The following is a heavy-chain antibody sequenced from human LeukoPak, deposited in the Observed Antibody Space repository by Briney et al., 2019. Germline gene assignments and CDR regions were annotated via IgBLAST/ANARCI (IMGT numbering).Heavy chain of an antibody. J-gene: IGHJ4*02. CDR2: IGGDSGGI. CDR3: AKYAPPTTTMTRFFDY. V-gene: IGHV3-23*01. Sequence: GGSLRLSCEASGFSFSDYAMTWVRQAPGKGLEWVSVIGGDSGGIQYADSVKGRFSISRDNSKNTLYLQMNSLRVEDTAVYYCAKYAPPTTTMTRFFDYWGQGALVTISS. CDR1: GFSFSDYA. D-gene: IGHD4-11*01.